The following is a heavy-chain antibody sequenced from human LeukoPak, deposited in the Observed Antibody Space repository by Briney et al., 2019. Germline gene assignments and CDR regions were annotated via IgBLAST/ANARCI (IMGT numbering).Heavy chain of an antibody. CDR2: IYYSGST. CDR1: GDSISSYY. V-gene: IGHV4-59*01. J-gene: IGHJ3*02. CDR3: ASSYSGSYNDAFDI. Sequence: SETLSLTCTVSGDSISSYYWNWVRQPPGKGLERFGYIYYSGSTNYNPSLKSRVTISVDTSKNQFSLKLSSVTAADAAVYYCASSYSGSYNDAFDIWGQGTMVTVSS. D-gene: IGHD1-26*01.